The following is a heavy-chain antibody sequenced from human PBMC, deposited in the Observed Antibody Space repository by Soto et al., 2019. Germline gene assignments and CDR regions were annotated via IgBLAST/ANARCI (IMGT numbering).Heavy chain of an antibody. J-gene: IGHJ6*02. CDR3: XXXXXXXXXXXHGVDV. CDR2: IIPIFRTT. CDR1: GGSFNSSS. Sequence: QVQLVQSGAEVRKPGSSVKVSCKTSGGSFNSSSINWVRQAPGQGLEWMGGIIPIFRTTHYAQKLQGRLTISADESTNTVYMQLSXXXXXXXXXXXXXXXXXXXXXXXHGVDVWGQGTTVTV. V-gene: IGHV1-69*12.